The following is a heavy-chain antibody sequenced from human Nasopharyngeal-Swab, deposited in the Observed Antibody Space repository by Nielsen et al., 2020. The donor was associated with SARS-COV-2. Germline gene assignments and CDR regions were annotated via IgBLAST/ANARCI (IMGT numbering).Heavy chain of an antibody. D-gene: IGHD3-3*01. CDR2: ISYDGSNK. CDR3: TKDAIYYYSYMDV. V-gene: IGHV3-30*18. CDR1: GFTFSSFG. Sequence: GGSLRLSCSASGFTFSSFGMHWVRQAPGKGLEWVAVISYDGSNKFYADSVKGRFTISRDNSKNTLYLQMNSLRAEDTAAYYCTKDAIYYYSYMDVWGKGTTVTVSS. J-gene: IGHJ6*03.